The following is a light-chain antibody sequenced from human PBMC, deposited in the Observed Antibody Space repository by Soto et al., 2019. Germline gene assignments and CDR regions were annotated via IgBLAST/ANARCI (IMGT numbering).Light chain of an antibody. CDR1: QSISRY. J-gene: IGKJ1*01. Sequence: IVLTQSPGTLSLSPGERTTLSCRASQSISRYLAWYQQKPGQGPRLLIYGASSRATGTPDRFSGSGSGTDVTLTINRLEPEDFARYYCQQYGSSPPTFGQGTKVEI. CDR3: QQYGSSPPT. CDR2: GAS. V-gene: IGKV3-20*01.